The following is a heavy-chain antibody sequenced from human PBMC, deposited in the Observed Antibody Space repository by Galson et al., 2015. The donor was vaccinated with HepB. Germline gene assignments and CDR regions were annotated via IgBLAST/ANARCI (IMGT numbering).Heavy chain of an antibody. CDR3: TRDVQWLLGKPYCFDY. CDR2: ISTYNGIT. V-gene: IGHV1-18*04. J-gene: IGHJ4*02. Sequence: SVKVSCKASGYTFTSYGFNWVRQAPGQGLEWMGWISTYNGITNYAQKFQGRVTMTTDTSTSTAYMELRSLRSDDTAVYYCTRDVQWLLGKPYCFDYWGQGTLVTVSS. CDR1: GYTFTSYG. D-gene: IGHD6-19*01.